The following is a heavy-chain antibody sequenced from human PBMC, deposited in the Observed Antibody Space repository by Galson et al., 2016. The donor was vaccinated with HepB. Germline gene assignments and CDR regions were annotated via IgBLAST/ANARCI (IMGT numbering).Heavy chain of an antibody. CDR1: GFPFSNAW. V-gene: IGHV3-15*01. D-gene: IGHD3-10*01. J-gene: IGHJ6*02. CDR2: IKSKTDGGTT. CDR3: TTGPYYYGSGSHYYYYGMDV. Sequence: SLRLSCAASGFPFSNAWMSWVRQAPGKGLEWVGRIKSKTDGGTTDYAAPVKGRFTISRDDSKNTLYLQMNSLKIEDTAVYYCTTGPYYYGSGSHYYYYGMDVWGQGTTVTVSS.